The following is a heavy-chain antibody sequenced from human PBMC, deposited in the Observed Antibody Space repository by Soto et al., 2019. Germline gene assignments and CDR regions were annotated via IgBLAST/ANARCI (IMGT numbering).Heavy chain of an antibody. V-gene: IGHV4-30-2*01. J-gene: IGHJ4*02. D-gene: IGHD3-22*01. Sequence: SETLSLTCAVSGGSISSGGYSWSWIRQPPGKGLEWIGYIYHSGSTYYNPSLKSRVTISVDRSKNQISLKLSSVTAADTAVYYCARDVYSDSSGYYFDYWGQGTLVTVSS. CDR2: IYHSGST. CDR3: ARDVYSDSSGYYFDY. CDR1: GGSISSGGYS.